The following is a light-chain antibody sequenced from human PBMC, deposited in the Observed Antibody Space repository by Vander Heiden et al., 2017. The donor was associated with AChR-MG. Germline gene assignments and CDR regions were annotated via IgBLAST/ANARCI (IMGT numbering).Light chain of an antibody. Sequence: EVVMTQSPATLSVSPGERATLSCRASQNINSILAWYQQKPGQAPRLLIFRASTRATGIPARFSGSGSGTEFTLTISSLQSEDFAVYYCQQYNNWPITFGQGTRLEIK. V-gene: IGKV3-15*01. CDR1: QNINSI. CDR3: QQYNNWPIT. CDR2: RAS. J-gene: IGKJ5*01.